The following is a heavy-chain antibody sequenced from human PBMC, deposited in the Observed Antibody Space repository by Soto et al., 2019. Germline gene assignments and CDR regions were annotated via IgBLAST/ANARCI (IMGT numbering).Heavy chain of an antibody. D-gene: IGHD1-26*01. V-gene: IGHV3-23*01. CDR3: AKGQGWGGAFDY. Sequence: EVQLLESGGGLVQPGGSLRLSCAASGFTFSSYAMSWVRQAPGKGLEWVPAISGSGGSTYYADSVKGRFTISRDNSKNTLYLQMNSLRAEETAVYYCAKGQGWGGAFDYWGQGTLVTVSS. CDR1: GFTFSSYA. J-gene: IGHJ4*02. CDR2: ISGSGGST.